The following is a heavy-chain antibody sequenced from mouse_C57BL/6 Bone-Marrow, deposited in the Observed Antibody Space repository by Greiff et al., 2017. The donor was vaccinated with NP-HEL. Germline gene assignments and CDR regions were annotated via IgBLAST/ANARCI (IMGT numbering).Heavy chain of an antibody. D-gene: IGHD4-1*01. J-gene: IGHJ3*01. CDR2: IHPNSGST. Sequence: VQLQQSGAELVKPGASVKLSCKASGYTFTSYWMHWVKQRPGQGLEWIGMIHPNSGSTNYNEKFKSKATLTVDKSSSTAYMQLSSLTPEDSAVYFSARLTQTGLCSYCGHGTLVTVSA. CDR1: GYTFTSYW. V-gene: IGHV1-64*01. CDR3: ARLTQTGLCSY.